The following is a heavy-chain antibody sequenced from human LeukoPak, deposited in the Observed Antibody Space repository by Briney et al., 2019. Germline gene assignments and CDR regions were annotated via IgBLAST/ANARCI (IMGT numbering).Heavy chain of an antibody. CDR3: AKDLHGAFDY. CDR1: GFTFSSYG. Sequence: GGTLRLSCAASGFTFSSYGMSWVRQAPGKGLEWVSGISGSGGSTYYADSVKGRFTISRDNSKNTLFLQMNSLRAEDRAVYYCAKDLHGAFDYWGQGILVTVSS. J-gene: IGHJ4*02. CDR2: ISGSGGST. V-gene: IGHV3-23*01. D-gene: IGHD3-10*01.